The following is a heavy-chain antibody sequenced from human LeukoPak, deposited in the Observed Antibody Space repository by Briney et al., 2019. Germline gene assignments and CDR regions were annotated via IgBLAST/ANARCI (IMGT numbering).Heavy chain of an antibody. V-gene: IGHV4-34*01. J-gene: IGHJ1*01. CDR1: GGSFSGYY. Sequence: SETLSLTCAVYGGSFSGYYWSWIRQPPGKGLEWIGEINHSGSTNYNPSLKSRVTISVDTSKNQFSLKLRSVTAADTAVYYCARGEKLWFGELLSFQHRGQGTLVTVSS. CDR3: ARGEKLWFGELLSFQH. CDR2: INHSGST. D-gene: IGHD3-10*01.